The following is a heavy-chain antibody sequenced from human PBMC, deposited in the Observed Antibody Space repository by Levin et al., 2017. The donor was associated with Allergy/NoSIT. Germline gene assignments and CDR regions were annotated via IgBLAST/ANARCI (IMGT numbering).Heavy chain of an antibody. D-gene: IGHD3-10*01. CDR2: IYHSGST. CDR1: GGSISSGGYS. V-gene: IGHV4-30-2*01. CDR3: AREGFGGPLDY. Sequence: SETLYLTCAVSGGSISSGGYSWSWIRQPPGKGLEWIGYIYHSGSTYYNPSLKSRVTISVDRSKNQFSLKLSSVTAADTAVYYCAREGFGGPLDYWGQGTLVTVSS. J-gene: IGHJ4*02.